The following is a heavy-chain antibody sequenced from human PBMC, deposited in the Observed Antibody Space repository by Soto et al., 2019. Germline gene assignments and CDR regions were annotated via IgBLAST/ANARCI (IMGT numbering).Heavy chain of an antibody. V-gene: IGHV3-21*01. CDR1: GFTFSIYS. J-gene: IGHJ4*02. CDR3: ARDPPDTSGPVDY. Sequence: PGGSLRLSCAASGFTFSIYSMNWVRQAPGKGLEWVSSISSSSSYIYYADSVKGRFTISRDNAKNSLYLQMNSLRAEDTAVYYCARDPPDTSGPVDYWGQGTLVTVSS. CDR2: ISSSSSYI. D-gene: IGHD3-22*01.